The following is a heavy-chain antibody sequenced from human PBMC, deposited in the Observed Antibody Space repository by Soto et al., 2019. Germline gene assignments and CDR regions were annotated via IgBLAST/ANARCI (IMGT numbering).Heavy chain of an antibody. D-gene: IGHD3-9*01. J-gene: IGHJ6*02. V-gene: IGHV1-18*01. CDR2: ISVYNGDT. CDR3: ATTTGYSYHYYGMDV. CDR1: GYILTSYG. Sequence: ASVKVSCKASGYILTSYGISWVRQAPGQGLEWMGWISVYNGDTNHAQKFQGRVIMTTDTSTSTAFMELGTLRSDDTAVYYCATTTGYSYHYYGMDVWGQGTTVTVSS.